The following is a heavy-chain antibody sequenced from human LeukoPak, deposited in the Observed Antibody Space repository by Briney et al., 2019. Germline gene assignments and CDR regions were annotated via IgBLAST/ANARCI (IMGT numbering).Heavy chain of an antibody. J-gene: IGHJ4*02. CDR1: GYTFTGYY. Sequence: ASVKVSCKXSGYTFTGYYMHWVRQAPGQGLERMGWINPNSGGTNYAQKFQGRVTMTRDTSISTAYMELSRLRSDDTAVYYCARERVSYYDSSGYYLGIDYWGQGTLVTVSS. CDR2: INPNSGGT. V-gene: IGHV1-2*02. D-gene: IGHD3-22*01. CDR3: ARERVSYYDSSGYYLGIDY.